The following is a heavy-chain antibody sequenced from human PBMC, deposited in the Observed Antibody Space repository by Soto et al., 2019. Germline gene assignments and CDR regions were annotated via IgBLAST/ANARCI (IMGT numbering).Heavy chain of an antibody. D-gene: IGHD2-21*02. CDR3: ARTEPVVVTAHFDC. Sequence: QVQLVQSGAEVRKPGASVKVSCKASGYNFYTYGITWVRQAPGQGLEWMGWISAYRGNTKYAQRFQGRVTMTTDTSTSTAYMELRSLRSDDTAVYFCARTEPVVVTAHFDCWGQGTLVTVSS. CDR2: ISAYRGNT. V-gene: IGHV1-18*01. CDR1: GYNFYTYG. J-gene: IGHJ4*02.